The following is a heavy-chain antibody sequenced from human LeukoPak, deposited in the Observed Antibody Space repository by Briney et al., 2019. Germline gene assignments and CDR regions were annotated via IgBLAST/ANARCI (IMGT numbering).Heavy chain of an antibody. J-gene: IGHJ4*02. Sequence: GGSLRLSCAASGFTFTNAWMTWVRQAPGKGLEWVGRIKRKTDGGTTDYSAPVKGRFTISRDDSKTTLYLQMDSLKTEDTAVYYCSAGLGLTDNDYWGQGTLVTVSS. CDR1: GFTFTNAW. CDR3: SAGLGLTDNDY. D-gene: IGHD7-27*01. V-gene: IGHV3-15*01. CDR2: IKRKTDGGTT.